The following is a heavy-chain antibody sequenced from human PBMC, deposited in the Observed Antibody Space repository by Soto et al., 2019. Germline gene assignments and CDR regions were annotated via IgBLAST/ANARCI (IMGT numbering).Heavy chain of an antibody. J-gene: IGHJ5*02. Sequence: PSETLSLTCTVSGGSIRGYYWTWIRQPPGKGLEWIGFIYYSGTTSHNPSLNSRVTMSVDTSKNQFSLKLTSVTAADTAIYYCATLTGNNWFDPWGQGTLVTVSS. CDR2: IYYSGTT. CDR1: GGSIRGYY. CDR3: ATLTGNNWFDP. V-gene: IGHV4-59*03. D-gene: IGHD1-20*01.